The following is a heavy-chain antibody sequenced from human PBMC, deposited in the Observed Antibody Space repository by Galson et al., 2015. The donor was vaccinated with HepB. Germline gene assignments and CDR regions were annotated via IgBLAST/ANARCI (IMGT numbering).Heavy chain of an antibody. J-gene: IGHJ4*02. D-gene: IGHD3-10*01. CDR1: GFTFSSYS. CDR2: ISSSSSTI. CDR3: ARRVRGVITPFDY. V-gene: IGHV3-48*02. Sequence: SLRLSCAASGFTFSSYSMNWVRQAPGKGLEWVSYISSSSSTIYYADSVKGRFTISRDNAKNSLYLQMNSLRDEDTAVYYCARRVRGVITPFDYWGQGTLVTASS.